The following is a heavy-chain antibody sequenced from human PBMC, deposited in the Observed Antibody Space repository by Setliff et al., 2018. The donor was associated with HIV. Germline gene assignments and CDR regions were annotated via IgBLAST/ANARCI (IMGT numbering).Heavy chain of an antibody. Sequence: PSETLSLTCSVSGASINRGDYHWNWIRQPPGKGLEWVGFIDYTGRTSYNPSLKSRVTISAATSKSQFSLKLNSLTTADTAVYYCARYRSGDSDISLDQWGHGALVTVSS. CDR2: IDYTGRT. CDR1: GASINRGDYH. CDR3: ARYRSGDSDISLDQ. V-gene: IGHV4-61*08. J-gene: IGHJ4*01. D-gene: IGHD3-10*01.